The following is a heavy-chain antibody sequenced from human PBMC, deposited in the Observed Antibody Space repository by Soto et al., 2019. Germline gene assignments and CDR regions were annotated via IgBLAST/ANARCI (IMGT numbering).Heavy chain of an antibody. CDR1: GGTFSSYT. CDR2: IIPILGIA. CDR3: ARVEGAAAAFYFDY. D-gene: IGHD6-13*01. J-gene: IGHJ4*02. V-gene: IGHV1-69*02. Sequence: QVQLVQSGAEVKKPGSSVKVSCKASGGTFSSYTISWVRQAPGQGLEWMGRIIPILGIANYAQKFQGRVTITADKSTSTAYMELSSLRSEDTAVYYCARVEGAAAAFYFDYWGQGTQITVSS.